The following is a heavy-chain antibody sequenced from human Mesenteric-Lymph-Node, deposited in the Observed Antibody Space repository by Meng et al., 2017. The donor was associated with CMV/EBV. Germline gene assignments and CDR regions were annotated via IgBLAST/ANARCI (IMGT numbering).Heavy chain of an antibody. CDR2: ISASGGST. CDR1: GFTFSSYA. CDR3: AKSPSRSGYYIDY. Sequence: GGSLRLSCAASGFTFSSYAMHWVRQAPGKGLEWVSTISASGGSTYYADSVKGRFTISRDNSKNTLYLQMNSLRAEDTAVYYCAKSPSRSGYYIDYWGQGTLVTVSS. J-gene: IGHJ4*02. V-gene: IGHV3-23*01. D-gene: IGHD3-3*01.